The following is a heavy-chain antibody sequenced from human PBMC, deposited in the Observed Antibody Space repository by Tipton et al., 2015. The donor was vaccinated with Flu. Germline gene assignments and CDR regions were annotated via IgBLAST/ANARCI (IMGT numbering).Heavy chain of an antibody. CDR3: ARDGYYYYYGMDV. V-gene: IGHV4-38-2*02. CDR1: GDSIGGAYY. CDR2: VHRSGHT. Sequence: GLVKPSETLSLTCSVSGDSIGGAYYWGWIRQPPGKGLEWIGNVHRSGHTYYNTSLKSRVSFSVDTSKNHLSLKVFSVTAADTAVYYCARDGYYYYYGMDVWGQGTTVTVSS. J-gene: IGHJ6*02. D-gene: IGHD2-2*03.